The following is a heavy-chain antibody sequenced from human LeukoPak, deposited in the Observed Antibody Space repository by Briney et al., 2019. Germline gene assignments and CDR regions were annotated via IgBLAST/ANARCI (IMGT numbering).Heavy chain of an antibody. CDR3: TRDLNGDPYYYLDV. D-gene: IGHD4-17*01. CDR1: GFSFNNYL. J-gene: IGHJ6*03. V-gene: IGHV3-74*03. Sequence: GGSLRLSCAGSGFSFNNYLMHWVRHGPGRGLVCVSRINTDGSHSMYADSVKGRFSISRDNTKNTLYLQMNSLRAEDTAVYYCTRDLNGDPYYYLDVWGKGTTVTVSS. CDR2: INTDGSHS.